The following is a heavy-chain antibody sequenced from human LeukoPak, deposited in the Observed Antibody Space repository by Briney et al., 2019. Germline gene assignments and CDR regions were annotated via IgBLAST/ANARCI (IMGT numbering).Heavy chain of an antibody. J-gene: IGHJ4*02. D-gene: IGHD6-19*01. V-gene: IGHV3-23*01. CDR1: GFTFSSYA. CDR3: AKVPLSSSGWDREYYFDY. CDR2: ISGSGGST. Sequence: GGSLRLSCAASGFTFSSYAMSWVRQTPGKGLEWVSAISGSGGSTYYADSVKGRFTISRDNSKNTLYMQMNSLRAEDTAVYYCAKVPLSSSGWDREYYFDYWGQGTLVTVSS.